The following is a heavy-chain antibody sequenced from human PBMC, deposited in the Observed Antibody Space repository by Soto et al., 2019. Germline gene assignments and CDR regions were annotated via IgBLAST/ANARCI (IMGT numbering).Heavy chain of an antibody. J-gene: IGHJ5*02. CDR2: IIPILGIA. Sequence: QVQLVQSGAEVKKPGSSVKVSCKASGGTFSSYTISWVRQAPGQGLEWMGRIIPILGIANYAQKFQGRVTITADKSTSTAYMELSSRRSEATAVYYCAGAYFEDHHRDWFDPWGQGSLVTVSS. V-gene: IGHV1-69*02. D-gene: IGHD2-8*01. CDR1: GGTFSSYT. CDR3: AGAYFEDHHRDWFDP.